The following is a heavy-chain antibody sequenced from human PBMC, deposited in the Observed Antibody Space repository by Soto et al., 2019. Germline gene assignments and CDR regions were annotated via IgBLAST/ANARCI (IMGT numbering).Heavy chain of an antibody. CDR2: TNAGNGNT. V-gene: IGHV1-3*01. CDR1: GYTFTSYA. J-gene: IGHJ6*02. Sequence: ASVKVSCKASGYTFTSYAMHWVRQAPGQRLEWMGWTNAGNGNTKYSQKFQGRVTITRDTSASTAYMELSSLRSEDTAVYYCASSYSNYALIDYYYYGMDVWGQGTTVTV. D-gene: IGHD4-4*01. CDR3: ASSYSNYALIDYYYYGMDV.